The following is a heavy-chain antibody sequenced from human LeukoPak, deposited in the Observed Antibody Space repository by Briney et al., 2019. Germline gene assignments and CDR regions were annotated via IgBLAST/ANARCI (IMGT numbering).Heavy chain of an antibody. J-gene: IGHJ3*02. CDR1: GFTVSSNY. D-gene: IGHD2-15*01. V-gene: IGHV3-53*01. CDR2: IYSGGST. Sequence: PGGSLRLSCAASGFTVSSNYMSWVRQAPGKGLEWVSVIYSGGSTYYADSVKGRFTISRDNSKNTLYLQMNSLRAEDTAMYYCARGAGVGYCSGGSCPLGDAFDIWGQGTMVTVSS. CDR3: ARGAGVGYCSGGSCPLGDAFDI.